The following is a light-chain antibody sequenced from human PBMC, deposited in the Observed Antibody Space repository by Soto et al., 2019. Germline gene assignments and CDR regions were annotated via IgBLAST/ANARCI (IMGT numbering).Light chain of an antibody. Sequence: DIQMTQSPSSLSASVGDRVTITCRASQSISSYLNWYQQKPGKAPKLLIDAASSLQSGVPSRFSSSGSGTDFPLTISSLQPEDFATYYRQQSYSPRTCGQGTKLDI. J-gene: IGKJ1*01. CDR1: QSISSY. V-gene: IGKV1-39*01. CDR2: AAS. CDR3: QQSYSPRT.